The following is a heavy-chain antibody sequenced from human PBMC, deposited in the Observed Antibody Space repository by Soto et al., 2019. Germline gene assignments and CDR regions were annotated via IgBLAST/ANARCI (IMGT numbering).Heavy chain of an antibody. CDR2: IYYSGST. CDR3: ARAPGVGYSGYDLDD. D-gene: IGHD5-12*01. CDR1: GGSISSYY. Sequence: SETLSLTCTVSGGSISSYYWSWIRQPPGKGLEWIGYIYYSGSTNYNPSLKSRVTISVDTSKNQFSLKLSSVTAADTAVYYCARAPGVGYSGYDLDDWGQGTLVT. V-gene: IGHV4-59*01. J-gene: IGHJ4*02.